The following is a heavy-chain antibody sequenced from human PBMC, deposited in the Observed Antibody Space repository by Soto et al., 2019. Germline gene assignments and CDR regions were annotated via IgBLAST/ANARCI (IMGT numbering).Heavy chain of an antibody. CDR2: IYNSGGT. CDR1: GGSISGSDW. V-gene: IGHV4-4*02. D-gene: IGHD6-6*01. CDR3: EKMREAARPPIAFYGLEV. Sequence: QLHLQESGPGLVKPSGTLSLTCDVFGGSISGSDWWTWVRQAPGQGLVWIGEIYNSGGTVYNPSLGGRVPISLDKSNSQFSLKLTSVTAADTAICYCEKMREAARPPIAFYGLEVWGQGITVTVSS. J-gene: IGHJ6*02.